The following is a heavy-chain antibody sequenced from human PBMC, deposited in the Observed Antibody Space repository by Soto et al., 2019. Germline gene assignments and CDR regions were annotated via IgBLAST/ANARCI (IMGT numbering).Heavy chain of an antibody. Sequence: VQLVESGGGVVQPGRSLRLSCAASGFTFSDYAMHWVRQAPGKGLEWVAVVSHDGRSTHYADSVKGRFTISRDSSKNAVSLERTSLRAEHTAVYYCAKGGRQWLVTSDFNYWGQGALVTVSS. J-gene: IGHJ4*02. V-gene: IGHV3-30*18. CDR2: VSHDGRST. CDR1: GFTFSDYA. D-gene: IGHD6-19*01. CDR3: AKGGRQWLVTSDFNY.